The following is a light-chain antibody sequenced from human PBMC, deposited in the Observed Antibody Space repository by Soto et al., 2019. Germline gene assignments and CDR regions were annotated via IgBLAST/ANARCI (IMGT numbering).Light chain of an antibody. V-gene: IGKV1-39*01. J-gene: IGKJ4*01. CDR3: QQSFSFPAT. CDR2: AAS. Sequence: DIQMTQSPSSLSASVGDRVTITCRASQSISDSLNWYQHKPGTAPKLLIYAASSLQSGVPSRFSGGGSGTDLTLTISSLQPEDFVTYFCQQSFSFPATFGGGTKVDIK. CDR1: QSISDS.